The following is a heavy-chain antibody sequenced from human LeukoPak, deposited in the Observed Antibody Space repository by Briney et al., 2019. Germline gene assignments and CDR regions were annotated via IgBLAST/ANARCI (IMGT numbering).Heavy chain of an antibody. V-gene: IGHV4-31*03. J-gene: IGHJ6*02. CDR3: ARDTLTGWGSYRYSPGQDYYGMDV. CDR1: GGSISSGGYY. Sequence: SETLSLTCTVSGGSISSGGYYWSWIRQHPGKGLEWIGYIYYSGSTYYNPSLKSRVTISVDTSKNQFSLKLSSVTAADTAVYYCARDTLTGWGSYRYSPGQDYYGMDVWGQGTTVTVSS. D-gene: IGHD3-16*02. CDR2: IYYSGST.